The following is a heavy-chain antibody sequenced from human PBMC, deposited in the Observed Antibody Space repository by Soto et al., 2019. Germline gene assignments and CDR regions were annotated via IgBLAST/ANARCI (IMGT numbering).Heavy chain of an antibody. CDR1: GFTFNNYG. D-gene: IGHD6-13*01. Sequence: QVQLVESGGGVVQPGRSLRLSCAASGFTFNNYGMHWVRQAPGKGLEWVAVIWNDGNGYYYANSVKGRFTISRDNSKNTLYLQMSSLRAEDTAVYYCARRQFSPPTRGAASARGAMDVW. CDR3: ARRQFSPPTRGAASARGAMDV. CDR2: IWNDGNGY. J-gene: IGHJ6*01. V-gene: IGHV3-33*01.